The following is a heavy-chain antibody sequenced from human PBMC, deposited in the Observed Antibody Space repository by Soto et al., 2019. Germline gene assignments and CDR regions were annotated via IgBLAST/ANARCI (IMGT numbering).Heavy chain of an antibody. CDR2: INPNSGVT. Sequence: QVQLVQSVAEVKEPGASVTVSCRASGDRFTDYYMHWVRQAPGQGLEWMGWINPNSGVTKYAQKFQGWVTMTRDSSITTVYMQLSRLGFDDTAIYYCARESGGATATLDYYYFDMDVWGTGTTVTVSS. CDR3: ARESGGATATLDYYYFDMDV. J-gene: IGHJ6*03. CDR1: GDRFTDYY. V-gene: IGHV1-2*04. D-gene: IGHD1-26*01.